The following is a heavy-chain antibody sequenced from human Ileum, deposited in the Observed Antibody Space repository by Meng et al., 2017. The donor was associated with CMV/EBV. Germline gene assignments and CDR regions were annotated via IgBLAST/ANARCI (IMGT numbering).Heavy chain of an antibody. Sequence: GGSLRLSCAASGFTFSTYWMSWVRQAPGKGLEWVANIKQDGSEKYYVDSVKGRFTISRDNAKNSLYLQMNSLRAEDTTVYYFARHVIGTFYNPFDYWGQGTLVTVSS. CDR1: GFTFSTYW. V-gene: IGHV3-7*01. CDR2: IKQDGSEK. CDR3: ARHVIGTFYNPFDY. J-gene: IGHJ4*02. D-gene: IGHD1-14*01.